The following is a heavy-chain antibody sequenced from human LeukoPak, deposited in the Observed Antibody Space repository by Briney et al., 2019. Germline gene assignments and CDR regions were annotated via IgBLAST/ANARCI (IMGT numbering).Heavy chain of an antibody. Sequence: PSETLSLTCTVSGGSIRSYYWSWIRQPPGKGLEWIGYIYYSGSTNYNPSLKSRVTISVDTSKNQFSLKLSSVTAADTAVYYCASAHSSGWFDFWGQGTLVTVSS. J-gene: IGHJ4*02. CDR3: ASAHSSGWFDF. V-gene: IGHV4-59*08. D-gene: IGHD6-19*01. CDR1: GGSIRSYY. CDR2: IYYSGST.